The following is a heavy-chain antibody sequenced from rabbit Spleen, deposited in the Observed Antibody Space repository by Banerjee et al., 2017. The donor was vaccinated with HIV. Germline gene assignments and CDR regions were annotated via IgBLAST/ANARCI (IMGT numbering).Heavy chain of an antibody. CDR2: IYTGSSGSS. CDR3: ARDLPGVIGWNFNL. D-gene: IGHD1-1*01. J-gene: IGHJ4*01. V-gene: IGHV1S45*01. Sequence: QEQLVESGGGLVQPGGSLKLSCKASGFDFSSYYMNWVRQAPGKGLEWIACIYTGSSGSSYYASWAKGRFTISKTSSTTVTLQLNSLTAADTATYFCARDLPGVIGWNFNLWGPGTLVTVS. CDR1: GFDFSSYYM.